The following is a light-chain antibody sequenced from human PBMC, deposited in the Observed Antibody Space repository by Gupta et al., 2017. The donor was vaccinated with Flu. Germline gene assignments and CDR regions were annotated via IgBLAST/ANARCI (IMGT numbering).Light chain of an antibody. CDR1: QSVVYSSNNKNY. V-gene: IGKV4-1*01. J-gene: IGKJ2*03. CDR2: WAS. Sequence: DIVMTQSSDSLAVSLGERANINCKSSQSVVYSSNNKNYLAWYQQKPGQPPKLLLYWASTRESGVPDRFSGRGSGTDFTLTISSLQAEDVAVYYCQQYHSTPYSFGQGTKLQIE. CDR3: QQYHSTPYS.